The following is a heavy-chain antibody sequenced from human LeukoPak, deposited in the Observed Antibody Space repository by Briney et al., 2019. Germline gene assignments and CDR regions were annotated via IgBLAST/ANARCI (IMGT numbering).Heavy chain of an antibody. V-gene: IGHV5-51*01. CDR2: IYPGDSDT. D-gene: IGHD2-2*01. J-gene: IGHJ4*02. CDR3: ARTIHPRIVVVPAAFDY. Sequence: GESRKISCKGSGYSFTSYWIGWVRQMPGKGLEWMGIIYPGDSDTRYSPSFQGQVTISADKSISTAYLQWSSLKASDTAMYYCARTIHPRIVVVPAAFDYWGQGTLVTVSS. CDR1: GYSFTSYW.